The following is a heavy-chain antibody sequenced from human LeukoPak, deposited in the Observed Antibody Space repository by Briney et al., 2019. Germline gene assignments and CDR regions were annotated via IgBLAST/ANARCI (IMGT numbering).Heavy chain of an antibody. V-gene: IGHV4-39*01. CDR3: ARVSGQFYFYYYMDV. J-gene: IGHJ6*03. CDR2: IYYSGST. D-gene: IGHD6-19*01. Sequence: PSETLSLTCTVSGGSISSGSYYWGWIRQPPGKGLEWIGSIYYSGSTFYNPSLKSRVTISVDTSKNQFSLRLSSVTAADTAVYYCARVSGQFYFYYYMDVWGKGTTVTISS. CDR1: GGSISSGSYY.